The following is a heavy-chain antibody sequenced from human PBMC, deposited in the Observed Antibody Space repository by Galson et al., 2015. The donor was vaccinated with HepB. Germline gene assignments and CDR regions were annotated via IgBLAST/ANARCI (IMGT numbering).Heavy chain of an antibody. D-gene: IGHD2-15*01. CDR2: ISGSGGST. V-gene: IGHV3-23*01. Sequence: SLRLSCAASGFTFSSYAMGWVRQAPGKGLEWVSAISGSGGSTYYADSVKGRFTISRDNSKNTLYLQMNSLRAEDTAVYYCAKVMVVAATPEGLGYYYYYGMDVWGQGTTVTVSS. CDR1: GFTFSSYA. CDR3: AKVMVVAATPEGLGYYYYYGMDV. J-gene: IGHJ6*02.